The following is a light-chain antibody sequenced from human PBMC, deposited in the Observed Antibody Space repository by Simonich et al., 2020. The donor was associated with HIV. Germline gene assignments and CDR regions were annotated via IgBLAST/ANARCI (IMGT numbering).Light chain of an antibody. Sequence: EIVMTQTPLSLSVTPGQPASISCKSSRSFLYSDGKTYLYWYLQKPGQSPQPLIYEIFNRFSGVPDRFSGSGSGTDFTLKISRVEAEDVGVYYCMQSIQLPRTFGQGTMVEIK. V-gene: IGKV2D-29*02. CDR1: RSFLYSDGKTY. CDR3: MQSIQLPRT. CDR2: EIF. J-gene: IGKJ1*01.